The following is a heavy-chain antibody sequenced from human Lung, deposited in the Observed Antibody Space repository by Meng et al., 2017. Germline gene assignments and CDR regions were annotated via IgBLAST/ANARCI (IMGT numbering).Heavy chain of an antibody. CDR1: GGFITSSTW. V-gene: IGHV4-4*02. J-gene: IGHJ4*02. D-gene: IGHD1-26*01. CDR2: IFHSGST. CDR3: ARFDISSSGRGDY. Sequence: QVQLAEAGPGVVTPTGTLALSCAVSGGFITSSTWWSWVRQTPGKGLEWFGEIFHSGSTNYNPPLESRVTISVDKSKNQFSLKVYSVTAADTATYYCARFDISSSGRGDYWGQGILVTVSS.